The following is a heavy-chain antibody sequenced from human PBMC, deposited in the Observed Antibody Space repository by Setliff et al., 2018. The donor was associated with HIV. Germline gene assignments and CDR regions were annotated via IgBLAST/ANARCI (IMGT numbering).Heavy chain of an antibody. CDR1: GGSISSGTYY. V-gene: IGHV4-61*09. CDR2: IYTSGST. CDR3: ARGSAVTGTREY. D-gene: IGHD6-19*01. J-gene: IGHJ4*02. Sequence: SETLSLTCTVSGGSISSGTYYWSWIRQPAGKGLEWIGHIYTSGSTNYNPSLKSRVTISLDTSKNHFSLKLSSVTAADTAVYYCARGSAVTGTREYWGQGTLVTVSS.